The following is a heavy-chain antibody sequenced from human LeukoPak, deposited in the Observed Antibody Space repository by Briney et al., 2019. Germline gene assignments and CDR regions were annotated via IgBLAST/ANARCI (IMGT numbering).Heavy chain of an antibody. D-gene: IGHD3-22*01. CDR1: GGSISSYY. Sequence: SETLSLTCTVSGGSISSYYWSWIRQPPGKGLEWIGYIYYSGSTNYSPSLKSRVTISVDTSKNQFSLKLSSVTAADTAVYYCASELYDSSGYYFHFQHWGQGTLVTVSS. CDR2: IYYSGST. CDR3: ASELYDSSGYYFHFQH. V-gene: IGHV4-59*08. J-gene: IGHJ1*01.